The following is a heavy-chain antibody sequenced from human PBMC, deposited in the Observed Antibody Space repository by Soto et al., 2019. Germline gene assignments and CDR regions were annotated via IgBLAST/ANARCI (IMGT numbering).Heavy chain of an antibody. CDR2: VIPLFGTA. Sequence: GASVKVSCKASGDIFTRYSFSWVRQAPGQGLEWMGGVIPLFGTANYGQKFQGRVTITADKSTSTAFMDISGLRSDDTAVYYCAGAPAGDYYYYYKLDVWGQGXAVTVSS. CDR1: GDIFTRYS. D-gene: IGHD6-13*01. V-gene: IGHV1-69*06. CDR3: AGAPAGDYYYYYKLDV. J-gene: IGHJ6*02.